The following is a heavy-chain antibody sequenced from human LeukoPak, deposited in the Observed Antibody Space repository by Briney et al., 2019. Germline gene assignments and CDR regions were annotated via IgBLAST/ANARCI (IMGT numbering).Heavy chain of an antibody. V-gene: IGHV3-21*01. CDR2: ISSSSTYI. CDR1: GFTFSSYS. J-gene: IGHJ5*01. CDR3: ARDRVVSGRFGEVAS. Sequence: GGSLRLSCAASGFTFSSYSMNWVRQAPGKGLEWVSFISSSSTYIYYADSVKGRFTISRDDAKNSLYLQMSSLRADDAAVYYCARDRVVSGRFGEVASWGQGTLVTVSS. D-gene: IGHD3-10*01.